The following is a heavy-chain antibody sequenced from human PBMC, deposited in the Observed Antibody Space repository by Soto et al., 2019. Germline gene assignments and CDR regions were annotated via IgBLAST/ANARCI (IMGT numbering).Heavy chain of an antibody. CDR1: GGSVRSGNHF. Sequence: SETLSLTCSVSGGSVRSGNHFWSWIRQSPGRGLEWLGYMYYTGVTNYNPSLKSRVSMSVDTSKDQFSLNLTSLTAADTAVYYCARGGEPLGYYGLDVWGQGNTVTVSS. J-gene: IGHJ6*01. CDR2: MYYTGVT. CDR3: ARGGEPLGYYGLDV. V-gene: IGHV4-61*01.